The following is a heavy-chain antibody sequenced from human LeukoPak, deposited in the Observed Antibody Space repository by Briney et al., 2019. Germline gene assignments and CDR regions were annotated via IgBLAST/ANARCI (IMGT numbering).Heavy chain of an antibody. CDR1: GFTFSSYA. CDR3: AKDLRSPREVAREY. D-gene: IGHD5-12*01. Sequence: GGSLRLSCAASGFTFSSYAMSWVRQAPGKGLEWVPAISGSGGSTYYADSVKGRFTISRDNSKNTLYLQMNSLRAEDTAVYYCAKDLRSPREVAREYWGQGTLVTVSS. V-gene: IGHV3-23*01. J-gene: IGHJ4*02. CDR2: ISGSGGST.